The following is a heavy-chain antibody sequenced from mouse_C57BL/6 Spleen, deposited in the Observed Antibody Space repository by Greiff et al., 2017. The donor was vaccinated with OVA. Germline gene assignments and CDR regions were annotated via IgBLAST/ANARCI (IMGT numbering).Heavy chain of an antibody. CDR2: ISGGGGNT. Sequence: EVKLMESGGGLVKPGGSLKLSCAASGFTFSSYTMSWVRQTPEKRLEWVATISGGGGNTYYPDRVKGRFTISRDNAKNTLYLQMSSLMSEDPALYYCARQGLNDYDGTWFAYWGQGTLVTVSA. CDR3: ARQGLNDYDGTWFAY. D-gene: IGHD2-4*01. J-gene: IGHJ3*01. CDR1: GFTFSSYT. V-gene: IGHV5-9*01.